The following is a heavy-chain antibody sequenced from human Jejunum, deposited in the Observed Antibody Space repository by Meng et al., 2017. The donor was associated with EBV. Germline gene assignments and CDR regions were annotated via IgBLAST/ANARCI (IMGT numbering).Heavy chain of an antibody. CDR3: AGLRYSGYDRAFDY. J-gene: IGHJ4*02. CDR1: GGSVNSGNVY. CDR2: IYYSGST. Sequence: QVRLQESGPGLWKPSGTLSLPVTVSGGSVNSGNVYWSWIRQPPGKGLEWIGYIYYSGSTNYIPSLKSRVTISLDTSKNQFSLKLSSVTAADTAVYYCAGLRYSGYDRAFDYWGQGALVTVSS. V-gene: IGHV4-61*01. D-gene: IGHD5-12*01.